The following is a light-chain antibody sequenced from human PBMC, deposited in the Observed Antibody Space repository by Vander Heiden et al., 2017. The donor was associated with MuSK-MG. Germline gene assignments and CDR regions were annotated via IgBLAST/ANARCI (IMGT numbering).Light chain of an antibody. CDR2: DAS. V-gene: IGKV3-11*01. J-gene: IGKJ5*01. CDR3: QQRSNGPSIT. Sequence: IVLTQSPATLSLSPGERVNISCRASQSVSSYLAWYQQKPGQAPRLLIYDASNRATGIPARFSGSGSGTDFTLTVSSLEPEDFAVYYCQQRSNGPSITFGQGTRLXIK. CDR1: QSVSSY.